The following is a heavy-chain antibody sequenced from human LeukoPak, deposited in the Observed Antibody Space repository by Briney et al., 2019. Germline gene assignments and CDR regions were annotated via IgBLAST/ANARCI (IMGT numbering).Heavy chain of an antibody. Sequence: GGSLRLSCAASGFTFSSYGMHWVRQAPGKGLEWVAVIWYDGSNKYYADSVKGRFTISRDNSKNTLYLQMNSLRAEDTAVYYCARDSFPSSGYYYSSGLKYWGQGTLVTISS. D-gene: IGHD3-22*01. CDR3: ARDSFPSSGYYYSSGLKY. CDR1: GFTFSSYG. CDR2: IWYDGSNK. V-gene: IGHV3-33*01. J-gene: IGHJ4*02.